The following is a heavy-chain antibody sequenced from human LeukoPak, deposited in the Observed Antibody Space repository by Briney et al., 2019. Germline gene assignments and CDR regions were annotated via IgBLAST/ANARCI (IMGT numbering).Heavy chain of an antibody. J-gene: IGHJ4*02. Sequence: SETLSLTCTVSGGSISSGNYYWGWIRQPPGKGLEWIGNIYYSGSTYCNTSLKSRVTISVATSKTQFSLKLRSVTAAATAVYFCASSPRMATSHFDYWGQGTLVTVSS. CDR1: GGSISSGNYY. CDR3: ASSPRMATSHFDY. CDR2: IYYSGST. D-gene: IGHD5-24*01. V-gene: IGHV4-39*01.